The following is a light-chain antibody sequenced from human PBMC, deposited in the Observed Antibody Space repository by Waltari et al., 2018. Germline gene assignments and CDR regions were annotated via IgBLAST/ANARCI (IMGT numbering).Light chain of an antibody. J-gene: IGKJ1*01. CDR2: AAS. CDR3: QQYDASSPT. CDR1: QSLSSSY. V-gene: IGKV3-20*01. Sequence: EIVLTQSPGTLSLSPGERATLSCRASQSLSSSYLAWYQTKPGQAPRLLIVAASSRATGIPDRFSGSGSGTDFTLTINRLEPEDFAVYYCQQYDASSPTFGQGTKVDIK.